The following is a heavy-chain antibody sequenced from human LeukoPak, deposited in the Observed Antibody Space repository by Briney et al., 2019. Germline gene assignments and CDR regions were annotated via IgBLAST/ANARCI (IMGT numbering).Heavy chain of an antibody. Sequence: PGGSLRLSCAASGFTFSSYAMSWVRQAPGKGLEWVSAISGSGGSTYYADSVKGRFTISRDNSKNTLYLQMNSLRAEDTAVYYYAKDLGEDRYFDLWGRGTLVTVSS. CDR3: AKDLGEDRYFDL. CDR1: GFTFSSYA. CDR2: ISGSGGST. V-gene: IGHV3-23*01. D-gene: IGHD4-17*01. J-gene: IGHJ2*01.